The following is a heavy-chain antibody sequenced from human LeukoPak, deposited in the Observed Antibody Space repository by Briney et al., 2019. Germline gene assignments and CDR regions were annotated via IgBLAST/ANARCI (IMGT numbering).Heavy chain of an antibody. J-gene: IGHJ4*02. CDR2: ISYDGSNK. CDR1: GFTFSSYD. D-gene: IGHD3-3*02. CDR3: AKDHLKDLNAPDY. V-gene: IGHV3-30*18. Sequence: PGGSLRLSCAASGFTFSSYDMHWVRQAPGKGLEWVAVISYDGSNKYYADSVKGRFTVSRDNSKNTLYLQMNSLRAEDTAVYYCAKDHLKDLNAPDYWGQGTLVTVSS.